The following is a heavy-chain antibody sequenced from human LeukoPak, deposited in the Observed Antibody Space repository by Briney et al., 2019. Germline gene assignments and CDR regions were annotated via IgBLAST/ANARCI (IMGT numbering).Heavy chain of an antibody. V-gene: IGHV4-59*02. J-gene: IGHJ4*02. Sequence: SETLSLTCTVSGGSVSNYWSWIRQSPGKGLEWIGYIYYTETSYNPSLKSRVTISADMSKNQFSLKLYSVTAADTAVYYCATRKLGNDYWGQGTLVTVSS. D-gene: IGHD7-27*01. CDR1: GGSVSNY. CDR3: ATRKLGNDY. CDR2: IYYTET.